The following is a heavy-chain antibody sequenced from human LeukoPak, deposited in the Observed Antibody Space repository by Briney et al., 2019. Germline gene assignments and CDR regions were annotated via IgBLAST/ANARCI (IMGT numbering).Heavy chain of an antibody. CDR1: GYTFTSYG. V-gene: IGHV1-18*01. D-gene: IGHD3-22*01. Sequence: ASEKVSCKASGYTFTSYGISWVRQAPGQGLEWMGWISAYNGNTNYAQKLQGRVTMTTDTSTSTAYMELRSLRSDDTAVYYCARDQTNYYDSSGYYGYWGQGTLVTVSS. CDR2: ISAYNGNT. CDR3: ARDQTNYYDSSGYYGY. J-gene: IGHJ4*02.